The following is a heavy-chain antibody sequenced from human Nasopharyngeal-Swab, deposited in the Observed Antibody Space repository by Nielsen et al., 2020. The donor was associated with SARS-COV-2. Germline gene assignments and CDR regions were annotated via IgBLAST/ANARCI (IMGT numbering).Heavy chain of an antibody. CDR1: GFTFSDYY. D-gene: IGHD3-3*01. CDR3: ARDRNGFIYYFCGMDV. CDR2: ISSSGSTI. V-gene: IGHV3-11*04. Sequence: GESLKISCAASGFTFSDYYMSWIRQAPGKGLEWVSYISSSGSTIYYADSVKGRFTISRDNAKNSLYLQMNSLRAEDTAVYYCARDRNGFIYYFCGMDVWGQGTTVTVSS. J-gene: IGHJ6*02.